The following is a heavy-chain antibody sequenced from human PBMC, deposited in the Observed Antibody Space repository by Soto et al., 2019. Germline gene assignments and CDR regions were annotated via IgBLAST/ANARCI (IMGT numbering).Heavy chain of an antibody. J-gene: IGHJ4*02. V-gene: IGHV4-31*03. Sequence: SETLSLTCSVSGLTISSASYYWSWIRQHPGKGLEWVGNIYYNGSTYYSPSLKSRLTVWLDTSKNQFSLRLTSVTAADTAVYYCARDRTSGSWSKFDYWGRGTLVTVSS. CDR1: GLTISSASYY. CDR2: IYYNGST. D-gene: IGHD6-13*01. CDR3: ARDRTSGSWSKFDY.